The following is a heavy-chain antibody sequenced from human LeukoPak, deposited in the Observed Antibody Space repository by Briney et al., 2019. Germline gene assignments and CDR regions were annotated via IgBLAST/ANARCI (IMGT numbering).Heavy chain of an antibody. V-gene: IGHV3-23*01. CDR2: LSSSGGST. D-gene: IGHD6-19*01. CDR1: GFTFSSYA. Sequence: GGSLRLSCAASGFTFSSYAMSWVRQAPGKGLEWVSGLSSSGGSTYYADSVKGRFTISRDNAKNTLYLQMNSLRAEDTAVYYCAKDRSGWYYFDYWGQRTLVTVSS. J-gene: IGHJ4*02. CDR3: AKDRSGWYYFDY.